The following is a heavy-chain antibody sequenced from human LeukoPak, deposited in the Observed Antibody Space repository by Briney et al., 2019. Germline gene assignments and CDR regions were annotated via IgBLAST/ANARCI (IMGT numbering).Heavy chain of an antibody. CDR2: INHSGST. D-gene: IGHD3-10*01. J-gene: IGHJ5*02. Sequence: PSETLSLTCAVYGGSFSGYYWSWIRQPPGKGLEWIGEINHSGSTNYNPSLKSRVTISVDTSKNQFSLKLSSVTAADTAVYYCARGSRVRGAIIKMNWFDPWGQGTLVTVSS. CDR3: ARGSRVRGAIIKMNWFDP. V-gene: IGHV4-34*01. CDR1: GGSFSGYY.